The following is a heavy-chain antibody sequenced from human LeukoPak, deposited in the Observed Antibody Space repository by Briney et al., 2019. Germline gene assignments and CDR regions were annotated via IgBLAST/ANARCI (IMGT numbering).Heavy chain of an antibody. V-gene: IGHV3-48*01. CDR2: ISSSSSTI. Sequence: GGSLRLSCAASGFTFSSYSMNWVRQAPGKGLEWVSYISSSSSTIYYADSAKGRFTISRDNAKNSLYLQMNSLRAEDTAVYYCAGAPYGDLRDFQHWGQGTLVTVSS. J-gene: IGHJ1*01. D-gene: IGHD4-17*01. CDR1: GFTFSSYS. CDR3: AGAPYGDLRDFQH.